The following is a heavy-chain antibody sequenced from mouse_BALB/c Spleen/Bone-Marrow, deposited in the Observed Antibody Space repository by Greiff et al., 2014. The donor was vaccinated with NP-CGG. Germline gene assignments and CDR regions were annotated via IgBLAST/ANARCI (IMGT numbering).Heavy chain of an antibody. CDR3: ARGNPLYAMDY. J-gene: IGHJ4*01. CDR2: INPSTGYT. Sequence: VQLQESGAELAKPGASVKMSCKASGYTFTSYWMYWVKQRPGQGLEWIGYINPSTGYTDCNQKFNDKATLTADKSSSTAYMQLSSLTSKDSAVYYCARGNPLYAMDYWGQGTSVTVSS. V-gene: IGHV1-7*01. CDR1: GYTFTSYW. D-gene: IGHD2-1*01.